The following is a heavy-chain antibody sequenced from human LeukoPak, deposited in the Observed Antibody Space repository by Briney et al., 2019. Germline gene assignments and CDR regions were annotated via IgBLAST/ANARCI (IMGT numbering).Heavy chain of an antibody. Sequence: GGSLRLSCAASGFTLTSYGMHGVRQSPGKGLVWVSHINHDGSLRNYADSVKGRFTISRDIAKNTLYLQMNSLGADDTAMYYCTRDLFSLGECWGQGTLVTVSS. CDR2: INHDGSLR. D-gene: IGHD4-17*01. J-gene: IGHJ4*02. V-gene: IGHV3-74*01. CDR1: GFTLTSYG. CDR3: TRDLFSLGEC.